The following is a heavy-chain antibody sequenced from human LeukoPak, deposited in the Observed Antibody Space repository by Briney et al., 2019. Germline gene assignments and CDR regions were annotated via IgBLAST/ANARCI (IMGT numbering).Heavy chain of an antibody. CDR2: ISSSSSYI. V-gene: IGHV3-21*01. CDR1: GFTFSSYS. J-gene: IGHJ2*01. Sequence: GGSLRLSCAASGFTFSSYSMNWVRQAPGKGLEWVSSISSSSSYIYYADSVKGRFTISRDNAKNSLYLQMNSLRAEYTAVYYCARDLRGSGWYGTHWYFDLWGRGTLVTVSS. D-gene: IGHD6-19*01. CDR3: ARDLRGSGWYGTHWYFDL.